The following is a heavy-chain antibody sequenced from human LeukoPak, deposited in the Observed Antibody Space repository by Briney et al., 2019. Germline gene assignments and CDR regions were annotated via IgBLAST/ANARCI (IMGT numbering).Heavy chain of an antibody. CDR1: GFTFSGSA. V-gene: IGHV3-73*01. D-gene: IGHD6-13*01. J-gene: IGHJ4*02. CDR2: IGSKANNYAT. Sequence: GGSLRLSCAASGFTFSGSAMHWVRQASGKGLEWVGSIGSKANNYATAYAASVKGRFTISRDDSKNTAFLQMNSLQTEDTAVYYCTRLNVDEIAAAGILYWGQGTLVTVSS. CDR3: TRLNVDEIAAAGILY.